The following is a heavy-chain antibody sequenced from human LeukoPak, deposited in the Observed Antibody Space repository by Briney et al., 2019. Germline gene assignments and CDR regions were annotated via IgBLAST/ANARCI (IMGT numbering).Heavy chain of an antibody. CDR3: ATYPQNRH. Sequence: GGSLRLSCAASGFSFSSYGMHWVRQAPGKGLEWVAVISYDGSNKYYADSVKGRFTISRDNSKNTLYLQMNSLRAEDTAVYYCATYPQNRHWGQGTLVTVSS. V-gene: IGHV3-30*03. CDR1: GFSFSSYG. J-gene: IGHJ4*02. CDR2: ISYDGSNK. D-gene: IGHD2-21*01.